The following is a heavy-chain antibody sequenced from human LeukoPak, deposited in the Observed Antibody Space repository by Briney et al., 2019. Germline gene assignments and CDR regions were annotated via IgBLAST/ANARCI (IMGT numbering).Heavy chain of an antibody. CDR1: GFAFGDYA. J-gene: IGHJ4*02. V-gene: IGHV4-34*01. CDR3: ARGFRGRYYDSSGYYVFDY. D-gene: IGHD3-22*01. CDR2: INHSGST. Sequence: PGGSLRLSCTASGFAFGDYAMSWFRQPPGKGLEWIGEINHSGSTNYNPSLKSRVTISVDTSKNQFSLKLSSVTAADTAVYYCARGFRGRYYDSSGYYVFDYWGQGTLVTVSS.